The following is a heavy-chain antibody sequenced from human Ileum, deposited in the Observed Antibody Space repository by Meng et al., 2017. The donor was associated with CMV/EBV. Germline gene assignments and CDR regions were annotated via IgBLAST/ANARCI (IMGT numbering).Heavy chain of an antibody. V-gene: IGHV4-4*07. Sequence: RGSGPGLVKPSETLPLTCTVSSGSISPYYWNWIRQHAGRGLEWIGRIYTGGPTDYNPSLKSRVTMSVDTSKNQFFLNLSSVTAADTAVYYCARGQTVRGFEYWGLGILVTVSS. CDR3: ARGQTVRGFEY. CDR2: IYTGGPT. J-gene: IGHJ4*02. D-gene: IGHD3-10*01. CDR1: SGSISPYY.